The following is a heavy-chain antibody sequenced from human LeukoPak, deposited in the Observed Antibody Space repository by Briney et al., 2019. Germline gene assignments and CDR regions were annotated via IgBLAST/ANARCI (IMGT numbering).Heavy chain of an antibody. CDR2: FDTEDGET. V-gene: IGHV1-24*01. D-gene: IGHD1-26*01. CDR3: ATGKRAYSGSYYDAFDI. CDR1: GYTLTELS. J-gene: IGHJ3*02. Sequence: GASVKVSCKVSGYTLTELSMHWVRQAPGKGLEWMGGFDTEDGETIYAQKFQGRVTMTEDTSTDTAYMELSSLRSEDTAVYYCATGKRAYSGSYYDAFDIWGQGTMVTVSS.